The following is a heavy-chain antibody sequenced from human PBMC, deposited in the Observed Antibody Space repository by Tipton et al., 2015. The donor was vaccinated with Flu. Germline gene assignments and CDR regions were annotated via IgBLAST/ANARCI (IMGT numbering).Heavy chain of an antibody. Sequence: GSLRLSCAASGFTFSSYSMNWVRQAPGKGLEWVSSISSSSSYIYYADSVKGRFTISRDNAKYSLYLQMNSLRAEDTAVYYCARAPDGYGSGSYFRWYYFDYWGQGTLVTVSS. V-gene: IGHV3-21*01. D-gene: IGHD3-10*01. J-gene: IGHJ4*02. CDR3: ARAPDGYGSGSYFRWYYFDY. CDR1: GFTFSSYS. CDR2: ISSSSSYI.